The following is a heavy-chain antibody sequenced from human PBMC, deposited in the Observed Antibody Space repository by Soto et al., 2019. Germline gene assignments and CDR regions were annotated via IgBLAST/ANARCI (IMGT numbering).Heavy chain of an antibody. CDR1: GGSVSSGSYY. J-gene: IGHJ5*02. D-gene: IGHD4-17*01. CDR3: ARGDYGDYGWFDP. V-gene: IGHV4-61*01. Sequence: QVQLQESGPGLVKPSETLSLTCTVSGGSVSSGSYYWSWIRQPPGKGLEWIGYIYYSGSTNYNPSLKSRVTLSVDTSKNQFSLKLSSVTAADTAVYYCARGDYGDYGWFDPWGQGTLVTVSS. CDR2: IYYSGST.